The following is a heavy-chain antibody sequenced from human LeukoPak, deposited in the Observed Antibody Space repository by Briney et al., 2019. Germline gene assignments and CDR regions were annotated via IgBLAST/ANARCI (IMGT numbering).Heavy chain of an antibody. V-gene: IGHV4-39*01. Sequence: SETLSLTCTVSGGSISSSSYYWGWIRQPPGKGLEWIGSIYYSGSTYYNPSLKSRVTISVDTSKNQFSLKLSSVTAADTAVYYCARAAPRDAADAFDILGQGTMVTVSS. CDR3: ARAAPRDAADAFDI. J-gene: IGHJ3*02. CDR1: GGSISSSSYY. D-gene: IGHD6-13*01. CDR2: IYYSGST.